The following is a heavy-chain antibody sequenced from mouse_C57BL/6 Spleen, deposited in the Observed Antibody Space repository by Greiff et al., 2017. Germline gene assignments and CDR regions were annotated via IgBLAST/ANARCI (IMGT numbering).Heavy chain of an antibody. CDR1: GYTFTEYT. D-gene: IGHD2-3*01. V-gene: IGHV1-62-2*01. CDR2: FYPGSGSI. Sequence: QVQLQQSGAELVKPGASVKLSCKASGYTFTEYTIHWVKQRSGQGLEWIGWFYPGSGSIKYNEKFKDKATLTADKSSSTVYMELSRLTSEDSAVYFWARHEDAHRDGYYLWFAYWGQGTLVTVSA. CDR3: ARHEDAHRDGYYLWFAY. J-gene: IGHJ3*01.